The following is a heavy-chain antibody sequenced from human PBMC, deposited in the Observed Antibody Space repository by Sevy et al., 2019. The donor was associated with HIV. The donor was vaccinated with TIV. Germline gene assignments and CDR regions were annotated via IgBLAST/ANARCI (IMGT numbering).Heavy chain of an antibody. CDR2: IKSKTDGGTT. CDR3: TTDLAKGYDFWSGYLGDAFDI. D-gene: IGHD3-3*01. Sequence: GGSLRLSCAASGFTFSNAWMNWVRQAPGKGLEWVGRIKSKTDGGTTDHAAPVKGRFTISRADSTNTLYLQMNSLKTGDTAVYYCTTDLAKGYDFWSGYLGDAFDIWGQGTMVTVSS. CDR1: GFTFSNAW. J-gene: IGHJ3*02. V-gene: IGHV3-15*07.